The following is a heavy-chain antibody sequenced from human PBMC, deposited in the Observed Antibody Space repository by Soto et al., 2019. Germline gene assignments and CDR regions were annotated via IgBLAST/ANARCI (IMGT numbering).Heavy chain of an antibody. CDR3: ARAAGQQLDGKFDY. D-gene: IGHD6-13*01. CDR2: ISAYNGNT. J-gene: IGHJ4*02. CDR1: GYTFTSYG. V-gene: IGHV1-18*01. Sequence: GASVKVSCKASGYTFTSYGISWVRQAPGQGLEWMGWISAYNGNTNYAQKLQGRVTMTTDTSTSTAYMELRSLRSDDTAVYYCARAAGQQLDGKFDYWGQGTLVTVSS.